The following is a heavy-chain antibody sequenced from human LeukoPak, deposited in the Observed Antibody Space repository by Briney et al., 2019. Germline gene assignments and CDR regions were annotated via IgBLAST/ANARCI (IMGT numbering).Heavy chain of an antibody. V-gene: IGHV3-30*04. J-gene: IGHJ3*02. CDR2: ISKDGNSQ. CDR1: GFTFSSYA. CDR3: AGESFDI. Sequence: GGSLRLSCAASGFTFSSYALDCVRQAPGKGLEWVAFISKDGNSQNYADSVKGRFTISRDNSKNTLYLQMNSLRPEDTAVYYCAGESFDIWGQGTTVTVSS.